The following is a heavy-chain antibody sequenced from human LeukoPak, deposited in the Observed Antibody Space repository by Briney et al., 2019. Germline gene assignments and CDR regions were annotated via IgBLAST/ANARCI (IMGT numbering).Heavy chain of an antibody. J-gene: IGHJ4*02. CDR1: GYTFTGYY. V-gene: IGHV1-2*02. D-gene: IGHD2-15*01. CDR3: ARVQWWYDFDY. Sequence: AASVKVSCKASGYTFTGYYMHWVRQASGQGLEWMGWINPNSGGTNYAQKFQGRVTMTRDTSISTAYMELSRLRSDDTAVYYCARVQWWYDFDYWGQGTLVTVSS. CDR2: INPNSGGT.